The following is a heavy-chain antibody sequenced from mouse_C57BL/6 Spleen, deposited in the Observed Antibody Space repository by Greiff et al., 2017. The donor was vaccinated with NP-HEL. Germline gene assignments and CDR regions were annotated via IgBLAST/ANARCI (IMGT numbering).Heavy chain of an antibody. CDR1: GFTFSNYW. J-gene: IGHJ4*01. CDR2: IRLKSDNYAT. D-gene: IGHD4-1*01. CDR3: TGGGLGLAMDY. V-gene: IGHV6-3*01. Sequence: EVKLMESGGGLVQPGGSMKLSCVASGFTFSNYWMNWVRQSPEKGLEWVAQIRLKSDNYATHYAESVKGRFTISRDDSKSSVYLQMNNLRAEDTGIYYCTGGGLGLAMDYWGQGTSVTVSS.